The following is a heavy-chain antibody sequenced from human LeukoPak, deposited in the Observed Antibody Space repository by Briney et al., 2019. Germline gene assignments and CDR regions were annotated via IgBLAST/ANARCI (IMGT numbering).Heavy chain of an antibody. J-gene: IGHJ4*02. CDR2: ISAYNGNT. D-gene: IGHD3-9*01. CDR3: ARDRFDYDILTGYHPNYYYFDY. V-gene: IGHV1-18*01. Sequence: ASVKVSCKASGYTFTSYGISWVRQAPGQGLEWMGWISAYNGNTNYAQKLQGRVTMTTDTSTSTAYMELRSLRSDDTAVYYCARDRFDYDILTGYHPNYYYFDYWGQGTLVTVSS. CDR1: GYTFTSYG.